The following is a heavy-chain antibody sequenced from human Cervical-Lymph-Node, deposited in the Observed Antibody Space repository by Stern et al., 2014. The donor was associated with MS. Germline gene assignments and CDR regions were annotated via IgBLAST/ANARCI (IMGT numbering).Heavy chain of an antibody. D-gene: IGHD1-26*01. J-gene: IGHJ4*02. V-gene: IGHV3-48*01. Sequence: VQLVESGGGLEQPGGSLGLSCAASGFTFSSYSMNWVRQAPGKGLEWVSYISSSSSTIYYADSVKGRFTISRDNAKNSLYLQMNSLRAEDTAVYYCARGSVGAIDYWGQGTLVTVSS. CDR2: ISSSSSTI. CDR1: GFTFSSYS. CDR3: ARGSVGAIDY.